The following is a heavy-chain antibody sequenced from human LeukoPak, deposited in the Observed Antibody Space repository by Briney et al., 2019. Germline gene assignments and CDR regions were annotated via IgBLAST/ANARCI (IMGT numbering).Heavy chain of an antibody. CDR1: GFTFSSYS. V-gene: IGHV3-21*01. J-gene: IGHJ6*02. D-gene: IGHD3-16*02. Sequence: GGSLRLSCAASGFTFSSYSMNWVRQAPGKGLEWVSSISSSSSYIYYADSVKGRFTISRDNSKNTLYLQMNSLRAEDTAVYYCAGYRVSHGMDVWGQGTTVTVSS. CDR3: AGYRVSHGMDV. CDR2: ISSSSSYI.